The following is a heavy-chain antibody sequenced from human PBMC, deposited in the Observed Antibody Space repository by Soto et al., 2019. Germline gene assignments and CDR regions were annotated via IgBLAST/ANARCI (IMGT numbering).Heavy chain of an antibody. CDR3: AKVIAALGPGVYYYGMDV. Sequence: PGGSLRLSCAASGFTFSSYGMHWVRQAPGKGLEWVAVISYDGSNKYYADSVKGRFTISRDNSKNTLYLQMNSLRAEDTAVYYCAKVIAALGPGVYYYGMDVWGQGTTVTVSS. CDR2: ISYDGSNK. CDR1: GFTFSSYG. D-gene: IGHD6-6*01. V-gene: IGHV3-30*18. J-gene: IGHJ6*02.